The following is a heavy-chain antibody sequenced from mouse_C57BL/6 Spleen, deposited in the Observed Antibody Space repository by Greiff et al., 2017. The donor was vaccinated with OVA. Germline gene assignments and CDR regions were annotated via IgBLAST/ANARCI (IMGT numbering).Heavy chain of an antibody. CDR2: IYPGDGDT. Sequence: VKLQQSGPELVKPGASVKISCKASGYAFSSSWMNWVKQRPGKGLEWIGLIYPGDGDTNYNGKFKGKATLTADKSSSTAYMQLSSLTSEDSAVYFCARDRLYRNSRFDYYAMDYWGQGTSVTVSS. CDR3: ARDRLYRNSRFDYYAMDY. V-gene: IGHV1-82*01. J-gene: IGHJ4*01. CDR1: GYAFSSSW. D-gene: IGHD2-1*01.